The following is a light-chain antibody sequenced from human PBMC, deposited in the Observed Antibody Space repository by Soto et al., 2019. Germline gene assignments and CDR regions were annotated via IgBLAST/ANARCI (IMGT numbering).Light chain of an antibody. CDR2: DVY. V-gene: IGLV2-8*01. J-gene: IGLJ7*01. CDR1: RSDIGGYNY. Sequence: QSVLTQPPSASGSLGQSVTISCTGTRSDIGGYNYVSWYLQYPGKAPKLMIYDVYKRPSGVPDRFSGSKSGNTASLTVSGLQAEDEADYYCSSYAVNNTVVFGGGTQLTVL. CDR3: SSYAVNNTVV.